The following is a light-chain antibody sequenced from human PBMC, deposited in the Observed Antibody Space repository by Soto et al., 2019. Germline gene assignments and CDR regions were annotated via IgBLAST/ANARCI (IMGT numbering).Light chain of an antibody. Sequence: DIQMTQSPFILSASVGDRVTITCRASQSISSWLAWYQQKPGKAPKLLIYKASSLESGVPSRFSGSGSGTEFTLTISSLQPDDFATYYCQQYRIYSLLTFGGRTKVDIK. J-gene: IGKJ4*01. CDR2: KAS. V-gene: IGKV1-5*03. CDR3: QQYRIYSLLT. CDR1: QSISSW.